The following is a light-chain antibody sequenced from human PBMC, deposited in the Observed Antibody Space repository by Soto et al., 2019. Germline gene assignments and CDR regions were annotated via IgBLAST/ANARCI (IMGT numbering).Light chain of an antibody. J-gene: IGLJ1*01. CDR1: SSDVGSYNL. CDR2: EGS. CDR3: SSYISSSTLYV. Sequence: QSVLTQPASVSGSPGQSITISCTGTSSDVGSYNLVSWYQQHPGKAPKLMIYEGSKRPSGVSNRFSGSKSGNTASLTISGLQAEDEAEYYCSSYISSSTLYVFGTGTKVTVL. V-gene: IGLV2-14*02.